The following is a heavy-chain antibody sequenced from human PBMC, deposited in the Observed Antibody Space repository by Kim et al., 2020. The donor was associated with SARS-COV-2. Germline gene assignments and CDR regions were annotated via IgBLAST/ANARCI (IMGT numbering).Heavy chain of an antibody. CDR3: ATITPSSDY. Sequence: SETLSLTCSVSGGLIRSSSFYWGWIRQPPGKGLEWIGNIYYAGSTYYNPSLKSRITISVDTSKNQFSLKLTSVTAADTAVYYCATITPSSDYWGQGTLVTVSS. V-gene: IGHV4-39*01. CDR2: IYYAGST. D-gene: IGHD3-10*01. J-gene: IGHJ4*02. CDR1: GGLIRSSSFY.